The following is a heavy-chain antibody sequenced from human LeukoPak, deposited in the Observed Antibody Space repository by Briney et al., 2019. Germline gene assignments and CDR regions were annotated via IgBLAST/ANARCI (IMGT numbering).Heavy chain of an antibody. Sequence: SETLSLTCTVSGGSITSGDYYWSWIRQPPGKGLEWIGYISYSGSTSYNPSLKSPFTISMDTSKNQFSLKLSSVTAADTAVYYCARRRAYYDILTGYYLDYWGQGTLVTVSS. V-gene: IGHV4-30-4*01. CDR1: GGSITSGDYY. CDR2: ISYSGST. D-gene: IGHD3-9*01. CDR3: ARRRAYYDILTGYYLDY. J-gene: IGHJ4*02.